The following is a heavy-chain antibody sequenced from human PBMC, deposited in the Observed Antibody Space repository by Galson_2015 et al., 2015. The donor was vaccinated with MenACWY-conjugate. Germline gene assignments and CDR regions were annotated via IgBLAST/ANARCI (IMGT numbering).Heavy chain of an antibody. D-gene: IGHD6-19*01. CDR2: ISYDGSNE. CDR3: AKGGLWYSSGWYSNYYYYGMDV. Sequence: SLRLSCAASGFTFSSYGMHWVRQAPGKGLEWVAVISYDGSNEYYADSVKGRFTISRDNSKNTLYLQMNSLRAEDTAVYYCAKGGLWYSSGWYSNYYYYGMDVWGQGTTVTVSS. J-gene: IGHJ6*02. V-gene: IGHV3-30*18. CDR1: GFTFSSYG.